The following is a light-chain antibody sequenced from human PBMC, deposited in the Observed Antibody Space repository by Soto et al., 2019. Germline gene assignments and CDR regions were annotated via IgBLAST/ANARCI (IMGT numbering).Light chain of an antibody. Sequence: EIVLTQSPGTLCLSPGERATISCRASQSVSSSYLAWYQQEPGQAPRLLIYGASSRATGIPDRFSGSGSGTDFTLTISRLEPEDFAVYYCHQYGSSRTFGQGTKVDI. CDR1: QSVSSSY. CDR2: GAS. CDR3: HQYGSSRT. V-gene: IGKV3-20*01. J-gene: IGKJ1*01.